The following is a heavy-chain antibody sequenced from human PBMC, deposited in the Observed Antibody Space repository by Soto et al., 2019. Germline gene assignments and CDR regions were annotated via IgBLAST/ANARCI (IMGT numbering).Heavy chain of an antibody. CDR1: GGSISSYY. J-gene: IGHJ4*02. V-gene: IGHV4-59*01. Sequence: TSETLSLTCTVSGGSISSYYWSWIRQPPGKGLEWIGYIHYSGSTNYNPSLKSRVTISVDTSKNQFSLKLSSVTAADTAVYYCAGSIFGVLIGYYAYSGRRTPVTVSS. D-gene: IGHD3-3*01. CDR3: AGSIFGVLIGYYAY. CDR2: IHYSGST.